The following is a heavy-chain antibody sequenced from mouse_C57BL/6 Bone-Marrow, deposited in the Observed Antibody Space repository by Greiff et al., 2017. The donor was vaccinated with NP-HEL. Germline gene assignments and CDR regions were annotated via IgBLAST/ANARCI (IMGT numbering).Heavy chain of an antibody. J-gene: IGHJ1*03. V-gene: IGHV1-55*01. CDR2: IYPGSGST. CDR1: GYTFTSYW. D-gene: IGHD1-1*01. Sequence: QVQLQQPGAELVKPGASVKMSCKASGYTFTSYWITWVKQRPGQGLEWIGDIYPGSGSTNYNEKFKSKATLTVDTSSSTAYMQLSSLTSEDSAVYYCARDYYGSSYELDWYFDVWGTGTTVTVSS. CDR3: ARDYYGSSYELDWYFDV.